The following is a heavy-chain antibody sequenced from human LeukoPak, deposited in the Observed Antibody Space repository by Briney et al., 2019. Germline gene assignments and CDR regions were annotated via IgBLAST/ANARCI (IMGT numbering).Heavy chain of an antibody. CDR2: ISSSGSTI. J-gene: IGHJ6*04. CDR1: GFTFSGHG. V-gene: IGHV3-48*04. Sequence: GETLRLSCAASGFTFSGHGMNWVRQAPGKGLEWVSYISSSGSTIYYADSVKGRFTISRDNAKNSLYLQMNSLRAEDTAVYYCAELGITMIGGVWGKGTTVTISS. CDR3: AELGITMIGGV. D-gene: IGHD3-10*02.